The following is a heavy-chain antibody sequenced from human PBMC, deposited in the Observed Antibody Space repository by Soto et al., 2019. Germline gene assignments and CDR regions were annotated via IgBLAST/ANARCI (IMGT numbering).Heavy chain of an antibody. CDR3: ARREIQGPIDY. Sequence: QVQLQESGPGLVKPSDTLSLTCAVSGYSISSSNWWGWIRQPPRKGLEWIGYIYYSGTTYYNPSLKSRVTMSVDTSKNQFSLKLTSVTAVDTAVYYWARREIQGPIDYWGQGTLVTVSS. CDR2: IYYSGTT. J-gene: IGHJ4*02. V-gene: IGHV4-28*01. CDR1: GYSISSSNW. D-gene: IGHD1-26*01.